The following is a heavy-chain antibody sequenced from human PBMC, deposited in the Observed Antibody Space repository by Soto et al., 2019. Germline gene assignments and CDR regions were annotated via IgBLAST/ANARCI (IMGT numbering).Heavy chain of an antibody. CDR2: ITWNSASV. J-gene: IGHJ6*02. CDR1: GFIFDDFA. V-gene: IGHV3-9*01. CDR3: TKEVYGMGYYYYGMDV. D-gene: IGHD2-8*01. Sequence: GGSLTLSCAASGFIFDDFAMHWVRQAPGKGLEWVSSITWNSASVAYADSVKGRFTISRDNAKNSLYLQMNNLSPEDAALYYCTKEVYGMGYYYYGMDVWGQGTTVTVSS.